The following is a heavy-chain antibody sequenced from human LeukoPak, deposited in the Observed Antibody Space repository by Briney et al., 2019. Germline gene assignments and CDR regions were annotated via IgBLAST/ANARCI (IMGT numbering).Heavy chain of an antibody. J-gene: IGHJ3*01. CDR2: ITQDGSEK. CDR3: ARDWRQDNAFDL. CDR1: ALTFSSHQ. D-gene: IGHD2-15*01. V-gene: IGHV3-7*01. Sequence: PGGSLRLSWAAAALTFSSHQMSWVRQAPGKGLEWVAKITQDGSEKYYMDSVKGRFIISRDNGKNSLYLQMNSLRVEDTAVYYCARDWRQDNAFDLWGQGTMVTVSS.